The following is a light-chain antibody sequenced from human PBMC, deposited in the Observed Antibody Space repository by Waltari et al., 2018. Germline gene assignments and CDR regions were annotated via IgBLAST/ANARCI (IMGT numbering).Light chain of an antibody. Sequence: QSALTQPASVSGSPGQSITISCTGTNSAIGSSNYVSWYQQHPGKAPMLITFDVTFRSAGVSHRFSGSKSGNTASLTISGLQAEDEADYFCASYIGSALELFGGGTRLTVL. CDR1: NSAIGSSNY. CDR2: DVT. V-gene: IGLV2-14*03. CDR3: ASYIGSALEL. J-gene: IGLJ3*02.